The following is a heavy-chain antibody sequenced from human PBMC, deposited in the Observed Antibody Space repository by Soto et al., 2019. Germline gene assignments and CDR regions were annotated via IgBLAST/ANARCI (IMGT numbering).Heavy chain of an antibody. CDR2: IYYSGST. CDR3: ARDMGVRAIIVDF. J-gene: IGHJ4*02. Sequence: PSETLSLTCTVSGGSISSYYWSWIRQPPGKGLEWIGYIYYSGSTNYNPSLKSRVTISVDTSKNQFSLKLSSVTAEDTAVYYCARDMGVRAIIVDFWGQGTLVTVSS. CDR1: GGSISSYY. D-gene: IGHD3-10*01. V-gene: IGHV4-59*12.